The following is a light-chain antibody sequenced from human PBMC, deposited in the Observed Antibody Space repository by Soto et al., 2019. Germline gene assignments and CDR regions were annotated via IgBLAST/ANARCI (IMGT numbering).Light chain of an antibody. V-gene: IGKV1-5*01. CDR1: QSISTW. Sequence: DIQMTQSPSTLSASVGDIVTITCRASQSISTWLAWYQQKPGKAPKLLIYDASSLESGVQSRFSGSGCGTEFTLTINRLEPEDFAVYYCKLYGTSPHFGQGTRLEIK. CDR2: DAS. CDR3: KLYGTSPH. J-gene: IGKJ5*01.